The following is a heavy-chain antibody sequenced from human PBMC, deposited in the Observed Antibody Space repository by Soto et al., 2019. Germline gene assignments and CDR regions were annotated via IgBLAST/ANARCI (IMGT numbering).Heavy chain of an antibody. D-gene: IGHD2-21*01. Sequence: QVQLQESGPGLVKPSQTLSLICTVSGGSISSHDDYWSWIRQLPGEGQEWIGFIYHNGNTFYNPSLKSRLTISLDTSKNQFSLKLSSVTAADTAVYYCTRGELWWDYWGQGTLVTVSS. V-gene: IGHV4-30-4*08. CDR1: GGSISSHDDY. J-gene: IGHJ4*02. CDR2: IYHNGNT. CDR3: TRGELWWDY.